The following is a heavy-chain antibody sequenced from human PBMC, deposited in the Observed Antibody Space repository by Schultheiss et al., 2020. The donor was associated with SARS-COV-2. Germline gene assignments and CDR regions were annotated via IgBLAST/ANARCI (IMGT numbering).Heavy chain of an antibody. V-gene: IGHV4-34*01. CDR3: ARGATVTNDAFDI. Sequence: SETLSLTCAVYGGSFSGYYWSWIRQPPGKGLEWIGEINHSGSTNYNPSLKSRVTISVDTSKNQFSLKLSSVTAADTAVYYCARGATVTNDAFDIWGQGTMGTVSS. CDR1: GGSFSGYY. CDR2: INHSGST. D-gene: IGHD4-11*01. J-gene: IGHJ3*02.